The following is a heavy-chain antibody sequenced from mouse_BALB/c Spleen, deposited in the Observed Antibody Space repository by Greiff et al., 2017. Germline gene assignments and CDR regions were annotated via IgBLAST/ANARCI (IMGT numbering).Heavy chain of an antibody. D-gene: IGHD2-1*01. J-gene: IGHJ3*01. CDR2: IYPGNVNT. Sequence: QVQLKQSGPELVKPGASVRISCKASGYTFTSYYIHWVKQRPGQGLEWIGWIYPGNVNTKYNEKFKGKATLTADKSSSTAYMQLSSLTSEDSAVYFCARQGRGNPFAYWGQGTLVTVSA. CDR3: ARQGRGNPFAY. CDR1: GYTFTSYY. V-gene: IGHV1S56*01.